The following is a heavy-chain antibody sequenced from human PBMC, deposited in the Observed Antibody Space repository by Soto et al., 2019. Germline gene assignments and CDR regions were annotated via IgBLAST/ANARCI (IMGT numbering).Heavy chain of an antibody. V-gene: IGHV1-24*01. Sequence: GASVKVSCKVSGYTLTELSMHWLRQAPGKGLEWMGGFDPEDADTIYAQKFQGRVTMTEDTSTDTAYMELSNLRSEDTAVYYCATLKSDFGLSGNYFNYFDYWGQGTLVTVSS. J-gene: IGHJ4*02. CDR2: FDPEDADT. CDR3: ATLKSDFGLSGNYFNYFDY. D-gene: IGHD3-10*01. CDR1: GYTLTELS.